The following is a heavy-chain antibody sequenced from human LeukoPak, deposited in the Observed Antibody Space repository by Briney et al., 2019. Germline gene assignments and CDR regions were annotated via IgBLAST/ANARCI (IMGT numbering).Heavy chain of an antibody. D-gene: IGHD3-9*01. CDR2: MYYSGST. V-gene: IGHV4-39*01. CDR1: GGSISSSSHY. CDR3: ARHHNDFDWSWGYFDY. J-gene: IGHJ4*02. Sequence: PSETLSLTCSVSGGSISSSSHYWGWIRQPPGKGLEWIGSMYYSGSTYYNPSLKSRVTISVDTSKNQFSLKLSSVTAADTAVYYCARHHNDFDWSWGYFDYWGQGTLVTVSS.